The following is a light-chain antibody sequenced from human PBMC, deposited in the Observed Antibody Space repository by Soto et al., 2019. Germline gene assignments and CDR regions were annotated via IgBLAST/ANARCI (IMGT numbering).Light chain of an antibody. CDR1: QTISSW. Sequence: DIQMTQSPSTLSASVGDRVTITCRASQTISSWLAWYQAKPGKAPKLLIYKASKLGSGVPSRFSGSGSGTEFTLTISSLQPDDFATYYCQQYNTYWTFGQGTKVEIK. J-gene: IGKJ1*01. V-gene: IGKV1-5*03. CDR3: QQYNTYWT. CDR2: KAS.